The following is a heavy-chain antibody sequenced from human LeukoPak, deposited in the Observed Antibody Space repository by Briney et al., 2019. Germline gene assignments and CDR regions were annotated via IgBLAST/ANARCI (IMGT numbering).Heavy chain of an antibody. CDR2: IYTSGST. Sequence: PSETLSLTCTVSGGSISSGSYYWSWIRQPAGKGLEWIGRIYTSGSTNYNPSLKSRVTISVDTSKNQFSLKLSSVTAADTAVYYCASSSPVGYCSGGSCYSAIGYYYYYMDVWGKGTTVTISS. CDR3: ASSSPVGYCSGGSCYSAIGYYYYYMDV. D-gene: IGHD2-15*01. J-gene: IGHJ6*03. CDR1: GGSISSGSYY. V-gene: IGHV4-61*02.